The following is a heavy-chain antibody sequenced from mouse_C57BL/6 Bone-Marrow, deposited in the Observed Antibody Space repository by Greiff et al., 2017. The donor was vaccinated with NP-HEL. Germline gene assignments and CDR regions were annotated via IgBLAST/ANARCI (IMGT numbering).Heavy chain of an antibody. Sequence: DVKLVESGGGLVQPGGSLKLSCAASGFTFSDAWMDWVRQSPEKGLEWVAEIRNKANNHATYYAESVKGRFTISRDDSNSSGYLQMNSLRAEDTGIYYCTRSGCSSSLDWYFDVWGTGTTVTVSS. CDR2: IRNKANNHAT. CDR3: TRSGCSSSLDWYFDV. CDR1: GFTFSDAW. V-gene: IGHV6-6*01. J-gene: IGHJ1*03. D-gene: IGHD1-1*01.